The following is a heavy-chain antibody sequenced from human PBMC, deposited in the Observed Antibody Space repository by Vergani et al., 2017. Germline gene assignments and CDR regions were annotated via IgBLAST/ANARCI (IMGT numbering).Heavy chain of an antibody. CDR1: GFTFSSYS. Sequence: EVQLVESGEGLVKPGGSLRLSCAASGFTFSSYSMNWVRQAPAKGLEVVSSISSSSSYIYYADSVKGRFTISRDNAKNSLYLQMNSLRAEDTAVYYCASDLDPEGKAWGQGTLVTVSS. CDR3: ASDLDPEGKA. CDR2: ISSSSSYI. J-gene: IGHJ5*02. V-gene: IGHV3-21*01.